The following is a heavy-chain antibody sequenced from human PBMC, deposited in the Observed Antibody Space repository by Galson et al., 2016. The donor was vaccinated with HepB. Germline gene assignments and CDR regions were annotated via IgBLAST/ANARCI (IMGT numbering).Heavy chain of an antibody. Sequence: SLRLSCAASGFTFSTFGMHWVRQVPGKGLEHVGVIVSDGGEQHYEDSVRGRFTISRDNSKDTLYLQIASLGVDDTAIYFCARDDVLAGNAMDVWGQGTTVTGSS. J-gene: IGHJ6*02. V-gene: IGHV3-33*01. D-gene: IGHD6-6*01. CDR1: GFTFSTFG. CDR3: ARDDVLAGNAMDV. CDR2: IVSDGGEQ.